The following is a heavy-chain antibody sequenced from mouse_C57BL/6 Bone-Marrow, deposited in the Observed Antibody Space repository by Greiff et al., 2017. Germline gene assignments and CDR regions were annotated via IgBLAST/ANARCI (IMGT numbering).Heavy chain of an antibody. Sequence: EVQVVESGEGLVKPGGSLKLSCAASGFTFSSYAMSWVRQTPEKRLEWVAYISSGGDYIYYADTVKGRFTISRDNARNTLYLQMSSLKSEDTAMYYCTRDQELSTVYYFDYWGQGTTLTVS. CDR1: GFTFSSYA. V-gene: IGHV5-9-1*02. D-gene: IGHD2-1*01. CDR3: TRDQELSTVYYFDY. J-gene: IGHJ2*01. CDR2: ISSGGDYI.